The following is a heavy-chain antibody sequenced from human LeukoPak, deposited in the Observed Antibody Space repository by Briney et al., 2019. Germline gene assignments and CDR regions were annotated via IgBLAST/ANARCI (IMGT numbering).Heavy chain of an antibody. Sequence: GGSLRLSCAASGFTFSSYWMNWVRQAPGKGLEWVANIKQDGSEKYYVDSVKGRFTISRDNAKNSLYLQMNSLRAEDTAVYYCAREPPAATKNFDYWGQGTLVTVSS. CDR3: AREPPAATKNFDY. V-gene: IGHV3-7*01. J-gene: IGHJ4*02. CDR2: IKQDGSEK. D-gene: IGHD2-2*01. CDR1: GFTFSSYW.